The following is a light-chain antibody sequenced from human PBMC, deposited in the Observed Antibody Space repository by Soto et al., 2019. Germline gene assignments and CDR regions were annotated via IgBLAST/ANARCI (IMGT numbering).Light chain of an antibody. Sequence: QSARTQPPSASGSPGQSVTISCNGTSSDVGGYNYVSWYQQHPGKAPKLMISEVSKRPSGVPDRFSGSKSGNTASLIVSGLQAEDEADYYCSSFAGNNNLVFGGGTKLTVL. J-gene: IGLJ2*01. CDR1: SSDVGGYNY. CDR3: SSFAGNNNLV. CDR2: EVS. V-gene: IGLV2-8*01.